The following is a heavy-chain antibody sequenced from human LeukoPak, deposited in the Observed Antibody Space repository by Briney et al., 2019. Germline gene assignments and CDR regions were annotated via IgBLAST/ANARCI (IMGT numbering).Heavy chain of an antibody. V-gene: IGHV3-53*01. D-gene: IGHD3-22*01. CDR1: GFTISSNY. Sequence: GGSLRLSCAASGFTISSNYMNWVRQAPGKGLEWVSVIYGDGNTYYTDTVKGRFTISRDNSKNTVLLQMYKLRAEDTAVYYCGRASVYYDSRALDPWGQGALVTVSS. J-gene: IGHJ5*02. CDR3: GRASVYYDSRALDP. CDR2: IYGDGNT.